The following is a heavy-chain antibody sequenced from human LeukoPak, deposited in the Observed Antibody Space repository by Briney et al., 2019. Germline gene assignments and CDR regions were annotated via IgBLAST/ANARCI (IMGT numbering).Heavy chain of an antibody. CDR3: AKEDIVVVVGHPYFDY. CDR2: ISYDGSNK. D-gene: IGHD2-15*01. V-gene: IGHV3-30*18. Sequence: GGSLRLSCAASGFTFSSYGMHWVRQAPGKGLEWVAVISYDGSNKYYADSVKGRFTISRDNSKNTLYLQMNSLRAEDTAVYYCAKEDIVVVVGHPYFDYWGQGTLVTVSS. J-gene: IGHJ4*02. CDR1: GFTFSSYG.